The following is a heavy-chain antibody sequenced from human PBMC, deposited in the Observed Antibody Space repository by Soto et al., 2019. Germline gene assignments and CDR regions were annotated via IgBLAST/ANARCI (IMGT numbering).Heavy chain of an antibody. CDR2: IRSKANSYAT. CDR3: RSTVAGTVEDY. D-gene: IGHD6-19*01. Sequence: PGGSLRLSCAASGFTFSGSAMHRVRQASGKGLEWVGRIRSKANSYATAYAASVKGRFTISRDDSKNTAYLQMNSLKTEDTAVYYCRSTVAGTVEDYWGQGTLVTVSS. CDR1: GFTFSGSA. J-gene: IGHJ4*02. V-gene: IGHV3-73*01.